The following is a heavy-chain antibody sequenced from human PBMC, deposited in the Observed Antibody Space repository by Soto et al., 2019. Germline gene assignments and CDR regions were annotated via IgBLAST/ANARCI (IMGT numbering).Heavy chain of an antibody. CDR3: AKAHFWSGLSGYYYYYMDV. CDR1: GFTFSSYA. V-gene: IGHV3-23*01. D-gene: IGHD3-3*02. J-gene: IGHJ6*03. CDR2: ISGSGGST. Sequence: PGGSLRLSCAASGFTFSSYAMSWVRQAPGKGLEWVSAISGSGGSTYYADSVKGRFTISRDNSKSTLYLQMNSLRAEDTAVYFCAKAHFWSGLSGYYYYYMDVWGKGTTVTAP.